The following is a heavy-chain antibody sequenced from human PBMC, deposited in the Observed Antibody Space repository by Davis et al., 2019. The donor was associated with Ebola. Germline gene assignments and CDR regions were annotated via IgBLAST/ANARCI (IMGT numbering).Heavy chain of an antibody. D-gene: IGHD2/OR15-2a*01. CDR2: ISAYNGNT. CDR3: AREIAPNWFDP. J-gene: IGHJ5*02. V-gene: IGHV1-18*01. CDR1: GYTFTSYG. Sequence: ASVTVSCKASGYTFTSYGISWVRQAPGQGLGWMGWISAYNGNTNYAQKLQGRVTMTTDTSTSTAYMELRSLRSDDTAVYYCAREIAPNWFDPWGQGTLVTVSS.